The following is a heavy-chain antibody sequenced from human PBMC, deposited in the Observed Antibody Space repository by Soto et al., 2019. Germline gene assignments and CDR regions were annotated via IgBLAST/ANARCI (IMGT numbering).Heavy chain of an antibody. V-gene: IGHV4-30-4*01. J-gene: IGHJ4*02. CDR2: IYYSGNT. D-gene: IGHD6-13*01. CDR3: ARLPSYSSSWYFEYFDY. CDR1: GGSISSGDYY. Sequence: SETLSLTCTVSGGSISSGDYYWSWIRQPPGKDLEWIGYIYYSGNTNYNQSLKSRVTISVDTSKNQFSLKLSSVTAADTAVYFCARLPSYSSSWYFEYFDYWGQGTLVTVSS.